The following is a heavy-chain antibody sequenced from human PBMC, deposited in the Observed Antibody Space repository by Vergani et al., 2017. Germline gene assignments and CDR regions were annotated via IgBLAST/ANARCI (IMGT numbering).Heavy chain of an antibody. CDR3: ARARPVNYYGSGSHFDY. CDR2: IIPIFGTA. CDR1: GGTFSSYA. Sequence: QVQLVQSGAEVKKPGSSVKVSCKASGGTFSSYATSWVRQAPGQGLEWMGGIIPIFGTANYAQKFQGRVTITADESTSTAYMELSSLRSEDTAVYYCARARPVNYYGSGSHFDYWGQGTLVTVSS. D-gene: IGHD3-10*01. V-gene: IGHV1-69*01. J-gene: IGHJ4*02.